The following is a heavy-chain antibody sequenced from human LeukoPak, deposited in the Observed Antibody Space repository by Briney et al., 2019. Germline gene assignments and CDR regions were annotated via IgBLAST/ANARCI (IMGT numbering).Heavy chain of an antibody. CDR2: IHSSGST. CDR3: ARGVATITQDSFDV. Sequence: SETLSLTCTVSGGSISNYYWSWLRQSAGKGLEWIGRIHSSGSTNFNPSLRSRVTMSADTSKHQFSLWLTSMTAADTALYHCARGVATITQDSFDVWGLGTMVTVSS. J-gene: IGHJ3*01. V-gene: IGHV4-4*07. D-gene: IGHD1-26*01. CDR1: GGSISNYY.